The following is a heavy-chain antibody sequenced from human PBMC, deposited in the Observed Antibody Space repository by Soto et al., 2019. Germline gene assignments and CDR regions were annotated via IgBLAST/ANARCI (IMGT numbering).Heavy chain of an antibody. Sequence: PSETLSLTCTVSGGSISSYYWSWIRQPPGKGLEWIGYIYYSGSTNYNPSLKSRVTISVDTSKNQFSLKLSSVTAADTAVYYCARDTYYYGSGSSYYYYYGMDVWGQGTTVTVSS. CDR3: ARDTYYYGSGSSYYYYYGMDV. J-gene: IGHJ6*02. CDR2: IYYSGST. V-gene: IGHV4-59*01. D-gene: IGHD3-10*01. CDR1: GGSISSYY.